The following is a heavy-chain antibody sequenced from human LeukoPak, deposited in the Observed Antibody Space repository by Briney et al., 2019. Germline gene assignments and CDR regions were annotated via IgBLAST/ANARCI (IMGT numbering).Heavy chain of an antibody. V-gene: IGHV4-34*01. D-gene: IGHD2-15*01. CDR1: GGSFSGYY. CDR2: INHSGST. Sequence: SETLSLTCAVYGGSFSGYYWSWIRQPPGKGLEWIGEINHSGSTNYNPSLKSRVTISVDTSKNQFSLKLSSVTAADTAVYYCARGVEDIVVVVAATRYDYWGQGTLVTVSS. CDR3: ARGVEDIVVVVAATRYDY. J-gene: IGHJ4*02.